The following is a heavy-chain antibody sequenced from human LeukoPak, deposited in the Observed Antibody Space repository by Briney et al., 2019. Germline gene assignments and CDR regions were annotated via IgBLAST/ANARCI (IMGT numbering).Heavy chain of an antibody. CDR3: AREYPIAAAGL. CDR2: ISSSGSTI. J-gene: IGHJ4*02. V-gene: IGHV3-48*03. D-gene: IGHD6-13*01. CDR1: GFTFSSYE. Sequence: SGGSLRLSCAASGFTFSSYEMNWVRQAPGKGLEWVSYISSSGSTIYYAASVKGRFTISRDNAKNSLYLQMNSLRAEDTAVYYCAREYPIAAAGLWGQGTLVTASS.